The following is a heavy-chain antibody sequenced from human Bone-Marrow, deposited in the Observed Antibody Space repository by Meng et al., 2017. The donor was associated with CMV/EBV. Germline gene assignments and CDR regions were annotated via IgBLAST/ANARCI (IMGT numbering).Heavy chain of an antibody. Sequence: GSLRLSCTVSGASISTYYWSWIRQPPGKALEWIGNIYYSGYSNYNPSLKSRVTISVDTSKNQVSLKLSSVTAAGTAVYYCARGADDHDYWGQGTLVTVSS. V-gene: IGHV4-59*01. J-gene: IGHJ4*02. CDR2: IYYSGYS. CDR1: GASISTYY. D-gene: IGHD1-14*01. CDR3: ARGADDHDY.